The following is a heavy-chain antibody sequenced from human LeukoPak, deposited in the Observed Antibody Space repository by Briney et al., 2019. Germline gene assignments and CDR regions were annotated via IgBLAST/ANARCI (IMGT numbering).Heavy chain of an antibody. CDR1: GFTFSSYA. D-gene: IGHD3-22*01. CDR2: ISGSGDST. Sequence: PGGSLRLSCAASGFTFSSYAMSWVRQAPGQGLECVSTISGSGDSTYYADSVKGRFTISRDNSKNTLYLQMNSLRAEDTAVYSCAKGYYYDSSGYSLYYYYMDVWGKGTTVTVSS. V-gene: IGHV3-23*01. J-gene: IGHJ6*03. CDR3: AKGYYYDSSGYSLYYYYMDV.